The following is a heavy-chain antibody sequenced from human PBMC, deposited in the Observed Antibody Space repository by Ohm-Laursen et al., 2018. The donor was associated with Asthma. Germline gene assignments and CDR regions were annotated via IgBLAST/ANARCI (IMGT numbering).Heavy chain of an antibody. CDR1: GYTFTSYY. D-gene: IGHD3-10*01. CDR2: INPSGGST. Sequence: GASVKVSCKVSGYTFTSYYMHWVRQAPGQGLEWMGIINPSGGSTSYAQKFQGRVTMTRNTSISTAYMELSSLRSEDTAVYYCARLWFRELPFDPWGQGTLVTVSS. V-gene: IGHV1-46*01. CDR3: ARLWFRELPFDP. J-gene: IGHJ5*02.